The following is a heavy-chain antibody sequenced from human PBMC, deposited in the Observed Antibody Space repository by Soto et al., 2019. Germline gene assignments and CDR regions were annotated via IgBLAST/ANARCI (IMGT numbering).Heavy chain of an antibody. J-gene: IGHJ4*02. D-gene: IGHD3-3*01. CDR2: IKSKTDGGTT. CDR3: TTELLLEWLLIDY. V-gene: IGHV3-15*07. Sequence: GGSLRLSCAASGFTFSNAWMNWVRQAPGKGLEWVGRIKSKTDGGTTDYAAPVKGRFTISRDDSKNTLYLQMNSLKTEDTAVYYCTTELLLEWLLIDYWGQGTLVTVSS. CDR1: GFTFSNAW.